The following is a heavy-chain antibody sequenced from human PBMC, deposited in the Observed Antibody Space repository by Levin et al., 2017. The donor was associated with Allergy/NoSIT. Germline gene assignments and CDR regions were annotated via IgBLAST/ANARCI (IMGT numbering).Heavy chain of an antibody. V-gene: IGHV3-74*01. CDR1: GFTFSNYW. CDR2: INSDGSNT. CDR3: ARGGCSSTSWLDN. J-gene: IGHJ5*02. Sequence: GGSLRLSCAASGFTFSNYWMHWVRQAPGKGLVWVSHINSDGSNTNYADSVKGRFTISRDNAKNTLYLQMNSLRDEDTAVYYCARGGCSSTSWLDNWSQGTLVTVSP. D-gene: IGHD2-2*01.